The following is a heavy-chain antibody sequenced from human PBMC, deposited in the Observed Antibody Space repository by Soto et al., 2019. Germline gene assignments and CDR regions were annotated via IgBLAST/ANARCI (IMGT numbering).Heavy chain of an antibody. Sequence: QVQLVQSGAEVKKPGASVKVSCKASGYTFSSYGIIWVRQAPGQGLEWMGWISAYNGNTNYAQKFQGRVTMTTDTSTSTAYMELRSLKSDDMAVYYCARGWSAVAGPTKYDYWGQGTLVTVSS. V-gene: IGHV1-18*03. D-gene: IGHD6-19*01. CDR2: ISAYNGNT. J-gene: IGHJ4*02. CDR3: ARGWSAVAGPTKYDY. CDR1: GYTFSSYG.